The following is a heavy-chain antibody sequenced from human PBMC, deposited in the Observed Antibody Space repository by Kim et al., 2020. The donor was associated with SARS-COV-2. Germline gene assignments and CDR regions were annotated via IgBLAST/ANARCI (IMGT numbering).Heavy chain of an antibody. Sequence: TPPLKSRVTISVDTSKNQFSLKRSSVTAADTAVYYCARRAGGSSWYVDYWGQGTLVTVSS. CDR3: ARRAGGSSWYVDY. D-gene: IGHD6-13*01. V-gene: IGHV4-59*08. J-gene: IGHJ4*02.